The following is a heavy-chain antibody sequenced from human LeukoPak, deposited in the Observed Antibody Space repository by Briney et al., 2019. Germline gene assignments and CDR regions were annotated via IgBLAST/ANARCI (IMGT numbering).Heavy chain of an antibody. CDR2: IWYDGSNK. Sequence: PGGSLRLSCEASGFTFSIYGMHWVRQAPGKGLEWVAVIWYDGSNKYYADSVKGRFTISRDNSKNTLYLQMNSLRAEDTAVYYCARDLIVGASGDHWGQGTLVTVSS. D-gene: IGHD1-26*01. V-gene: IGHV3-33*08. CDR1: GFTFSIYG. J-gene: IGHJ4*02. CDR3: ARDLIVGASGDH.